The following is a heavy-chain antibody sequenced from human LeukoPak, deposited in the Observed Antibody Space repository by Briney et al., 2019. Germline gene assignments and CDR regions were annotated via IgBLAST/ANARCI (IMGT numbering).Heavy chain of an antibody. CDR1: GFTFSTYA. Sequence: PGGSLRLSCAASGFTFSTYAMSWVRQVPGKGLEWVSAIGGSGGSTYYADSAKGRFTISRDNSKNTLYLQMNSLRAEDTALYYCAKEYYDFWSGYYYLDYWGQGTLVTVSS. D-gene: IGHD3-3*01. CDR2: IGGSGGST. V-gene: IGHV3-23*01. CDR3: AKEYYDFWSGYYYLDY. J-gene: IGHJ4*02.